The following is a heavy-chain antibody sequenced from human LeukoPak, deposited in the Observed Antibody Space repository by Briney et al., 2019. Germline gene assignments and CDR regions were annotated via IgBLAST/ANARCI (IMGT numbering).Heavy chain of an antibody. J-gene: IGHJ4*02. V-gene: IGHV4-34*01. CDR1: GGSFSGYY. CDR2: INHSGGT. Sequence: SETLSFTCAVYGGSFSGYYWSGIRQPPGKGLEWIGEINHSGGTNYNPSLKSRVTLSVDTSKNQFSLKLSYVTAADTAVYYCARTRGYCSSTSCRNFDYWGRGTLVNVSS. D-gene: IGHD2-2*01. CDR3: ARTRGYCSSTSCRNFDY.